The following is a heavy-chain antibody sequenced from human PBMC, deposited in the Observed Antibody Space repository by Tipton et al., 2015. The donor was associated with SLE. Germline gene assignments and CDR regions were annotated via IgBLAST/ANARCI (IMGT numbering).Heavy chain of an antibody. CDR1: GYTFTSYG. CDR2: ISAYNGNT. J-gene: IGHJ6*02. CDR3: ARGELEADSGGDPYYYYGMDV. V-gene: IGHV1-18*01. D-gene: IGHD1-26*01. Sequence: QLVQSGAEVKKPGASVKVSCKASGYTFTSYGISWVRQAPGQGLEWMGWISAYNGNTNYAQKLQGRVTMTTDTSTSTAYMELRSLRSDDTAVYYCARGELEADSGGDPYYYYGMDVWGQGTTVTVSS.